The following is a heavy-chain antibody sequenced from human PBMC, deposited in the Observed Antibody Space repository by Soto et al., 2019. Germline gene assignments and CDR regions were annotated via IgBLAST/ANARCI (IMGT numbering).Heavy chain of an antibody. CDR2: INQSGST. V-gene: IGHV4-34*01. D-gene: IGHD5-12*01. CDR3: AALPTTRWLHVFDY. CDR1: DDSIGKFC. J-gene: IGHJ4*02. Sequence: SETLSLTCTVADDSIGKFCWRWIRQPPGKGLEWSGDINQSGSTNYNPSLKSRVTISVDTSKNQFPLKLSSVTAADTAVYYCAALPTTRWLHVFDYWGQGTLVTVSS.